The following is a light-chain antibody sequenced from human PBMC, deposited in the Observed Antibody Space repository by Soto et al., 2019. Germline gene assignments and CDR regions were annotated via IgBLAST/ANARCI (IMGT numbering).Light chain of an antibody. CDR3: SSFTTSSSMG. V-gene: IGLV2-14*01. Sequence: QSALTQPASVSGSPGQSITISCIGSSSDIGTYDYVSWYQHHPGKAPKLIISEVSNRPSGVSNRFSGSKSGNTASLTISGLQADDEADYFCSSFTTSSSMGFGTGTKVTVL. J-gene: IGLJ1*01. CDR2: EVS. CDR1: SSDIGTYDY.